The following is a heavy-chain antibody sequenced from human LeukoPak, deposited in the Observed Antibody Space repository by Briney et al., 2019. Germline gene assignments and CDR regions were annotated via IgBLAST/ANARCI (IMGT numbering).Heavy chain of an antibody. V-gene: IGHV3-11*01. Sequence: GGSLRLSCAASGFTFSDYYMSWIRQAPGKGLEWVSYISSSGSTIYYADSVKGRFTISRDNAKNSLYLQMNSLGAEDTAVYYCARVGYCSGGSCYASHPLFDYWGQGTLVTVSS. CDR2: ISSSGSTI. D-gene: IGHD2-15*01. J-gene: IGHJ4*02. CDR3: ARVGYCSGGSCYASHPLFDY. CDR1: GFTFSDYY.